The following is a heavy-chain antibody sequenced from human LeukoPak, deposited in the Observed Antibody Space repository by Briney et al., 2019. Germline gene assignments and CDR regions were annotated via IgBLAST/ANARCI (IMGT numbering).Heavy chain of an antibody. CDR1: GGSISGYY. D-gene: IGHD4-17*01. CDR3: ARTPGGYYGDYRFDN. J-gene: IGHJ4*02. V-gene: IGHV4-59*01. CDR2: IYNSGST. Sequence: SSETLSLTCTVSGGSISGYYWGWIRQPPGKGLEWIGYIYNSGSTTYNPSLKSRVTISLDTFKSQISLKLYSVTAADTAVYYCARTPGGYYGDYRFDNWGQGTLVTVSS.